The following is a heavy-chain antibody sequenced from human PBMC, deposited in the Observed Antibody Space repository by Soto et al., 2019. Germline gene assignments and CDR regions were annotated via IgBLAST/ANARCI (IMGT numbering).Heavy chain of an antibody. J-gene: IGHJ4*02. CDR3: ARDLSGGSYG. CDR1: GFTFSSYG. Sequence: QVQLVESGGGVVQPGRSLRLSCAASGFTFSSYGMHWVRQAPGKGLEWVAVIWYDGSNKYYADSVKGRFTISRDNYKNTLYLQRNSLRAEDTAVYYWARDLSGGSYGWGQGTLVTVSS. D-gene: IGHD1-26*01. V-gene: IGHV3-33*01. CDR2: IWYDGSNK.